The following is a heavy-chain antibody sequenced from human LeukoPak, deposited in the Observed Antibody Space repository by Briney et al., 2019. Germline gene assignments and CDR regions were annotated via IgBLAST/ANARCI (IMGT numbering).Heavy chain of an antibody. Sequence: GASVKVSCKASGYTFTSYALHWVRQAPGQRLEWMGWINAGNGNTKYSLEFQGRVTVTRDTSASTSYMELSSLRSEDTAVYYCARRGGLTTKFGWFDPWGQGTLVTVSS. CDR1: GYTFTSYA. V-gene: IGHV1-3*03. D-gene: IGHD4-11*01. CDR3: ARRGGLTTKFGWFDP. CDR2: INAGNGNT. J-gene: IGHJ5*02.